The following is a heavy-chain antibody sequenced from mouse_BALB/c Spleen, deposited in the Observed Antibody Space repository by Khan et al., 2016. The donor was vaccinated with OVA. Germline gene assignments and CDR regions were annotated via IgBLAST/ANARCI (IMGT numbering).Heavy chain of an antibody. CDR3: ARSGYFAWFAY. CDR2: IDPEDGNI. CDR1: GFNIKDYY. V-gene: IGHV14-1*02. J-gene: IGHJ3*01. Sequence: VQLQQSGAELVRPGALVKLSCKASGFNIKDYYLHWVKQRPEQGLEWIGWIDPEDGNIVYDPKFQDKASITSDTSSNTAYLQLSSLTSEDTAVYYCARSGYFAWFAYWGQGTLVTVSA.